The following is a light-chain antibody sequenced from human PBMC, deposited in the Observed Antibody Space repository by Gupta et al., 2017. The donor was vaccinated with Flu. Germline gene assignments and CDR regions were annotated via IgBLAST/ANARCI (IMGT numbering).Light chain of an antibody. V-gene: IGKV1-33*01. CDR1: QDIGNY. CDR3: QQYDGLPLT. CDR2: DGS. J-gene: IGKJ5*01. Sequence: PSSLSASVGDRVTITCQASQDIGNYVNWFQQKPGKAPKLLIQDGSSLQPGVPSRYSGSGSGTDFSFTISSLQPEDFATYYCQQYDGLPLTFGPGTRLEIK.